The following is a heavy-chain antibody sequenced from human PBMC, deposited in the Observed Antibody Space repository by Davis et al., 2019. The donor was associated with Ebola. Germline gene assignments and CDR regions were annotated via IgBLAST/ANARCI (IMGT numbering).Heavy chain of an antibody. J-gene: IGHJ4*02. CDR1: GYTFTGYY. CDR2: INPNSGGT. V-gene: IGHV1-2*02. Sequence: ASVKVSCKASGYTFTGYYMHWVRQAPGQGLEWMGWINPNSGGTNYAQKFQGRVTMTRDTSISTAYMELGRLRSDDTAVYYCARGPVNWESQGVMYFDYWGQGTLVTVSS. D-gene: IGHD7-27*01. CDR3: ARGPVNWESQGVMYFDY.